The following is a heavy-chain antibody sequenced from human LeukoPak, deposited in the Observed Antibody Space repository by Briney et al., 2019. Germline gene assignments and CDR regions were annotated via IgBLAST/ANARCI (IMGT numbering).Heavy chain of an antibody. CDR1: GDSVSSNSAA. D-gene: IGHD1-26*01. V-gene: IGHV6-1*01. Sequence: SQTLSLTCAISGDSVSSNSAAWSWIRQSPSRGLEWLGRTYFRARWYYDYALSVQSRITIRPDTSTNQVSLHLSSVTPEDTAVYYCARATIKKINWLAPWGQGTQVIVSA. J-gene: IGHJ5*02. CDR2: TYFRARWYY. CDR3: ARATIKKINWLAP.